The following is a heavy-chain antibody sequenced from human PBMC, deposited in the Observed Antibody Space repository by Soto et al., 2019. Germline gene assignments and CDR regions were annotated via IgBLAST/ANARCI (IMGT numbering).Heavy chain of an antibody. CDR2: ISDDGTNK. CDR1: GFTTPSGFTFSYYA. J-gene: IGHJ4*02. Sequence: QVQLVESGGGVVQPGKSLRLSCAASGFTTPSGFTFSYYAMHWVRQAPGKGLEWVAVISDDGTNKNYADSVKGRFTISRDNSQNTVSLEMNSLGVDDTAVYYCARGTAGELLDYWGQGTLVTVSS. V-gene: IGHV3-30-3*01. D-gene: IGHD3-10*01. CDR3: ARGTAGELLDY.